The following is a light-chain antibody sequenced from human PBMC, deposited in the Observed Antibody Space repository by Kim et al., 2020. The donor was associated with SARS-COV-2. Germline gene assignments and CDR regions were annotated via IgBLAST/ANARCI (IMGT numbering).Light chain of an antibody. Sequence: EIVLTQSPGTLSLSPGERATLSCRASQSVSSSYLAWYQQKPGQAPRLLIYAASSRATGIPDRFSGSGSGTDFTLTINRLEPEDFAVYYCQQYDSSPPYTFGQGTKLEIK. V-gene: IGKV3-20*01. CDR3: QQYDSSPPYT. J-gene: IGKJ2*01. CDR2: AAS. CDR1: QSVSSSY.